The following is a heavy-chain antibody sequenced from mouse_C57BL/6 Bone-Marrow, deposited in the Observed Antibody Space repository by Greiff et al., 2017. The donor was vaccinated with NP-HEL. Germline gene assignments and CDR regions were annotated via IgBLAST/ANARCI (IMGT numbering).Heavy chain of an antibody. CDR3: APRLSRGEYYFDY. V-gene: IGHV1-81*01. J-gene: IGHJ2*01. CDR1: GYTFTSYG. Sequence: QVQLQQSGAELARPGASVKLSCKASGYTFTSYGISWVKQRTGQGLEWIGEIYPRSGNTYYNEKFKGKATLTADKSSSPAYMELRSLTSEDSAVYFCAPRLSRGEYYFDYWGQGTTLTVSS. CDR2: IYPRSGNT. D-gene: IGHD1-1*01.